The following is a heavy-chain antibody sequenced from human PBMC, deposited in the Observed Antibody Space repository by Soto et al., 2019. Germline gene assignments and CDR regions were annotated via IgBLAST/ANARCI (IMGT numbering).Heavy chain of an antibody. CDR2: IWYEGSNK. CDR3: ARDKGPVAARVSLDY. CDR1: GFSFSTYG. D-gene: IGHD6-6*01. Sequence: QVQLVESGGGVVQPGGSLRLSCEASGFSFSTYGMHWVRQSPGKGLEWVAIIWYEGSNKNYADSVKGRFAISRDNSKNTLWLQMNNQRDEDTAVYYCARDKGPVAARVSLDYWGQGTLVTVSS. J-gene: IGHJ4*02. V-gene: IGHV3-33*01.